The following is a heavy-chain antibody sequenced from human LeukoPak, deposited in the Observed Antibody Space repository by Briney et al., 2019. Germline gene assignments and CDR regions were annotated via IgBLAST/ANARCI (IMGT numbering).Heavy chain of an antibody. CDR1: GFSLSTSGVG. CDR2: IYWDDDK. D-gene: IGHD6-19*01. Sequence: SGPMLVNPTQTLTLTCTFSGFSLSTSGVGVGWIRQPPGKALEGLALIYWDDDKRYSPSLKSRLTITKDTTKNQVDLTMTNMDPVDTATYYCPTIAVAGSFDYWGQGTLVTVSS. J-gene: IGHJ4*02. V-gene: IGHV2-5*02. CDR3: PTIAVAGSFDY.